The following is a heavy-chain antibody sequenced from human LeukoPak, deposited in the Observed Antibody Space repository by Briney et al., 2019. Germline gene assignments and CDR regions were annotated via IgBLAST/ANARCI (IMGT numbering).Heavy chain of an antibody. Sequence: PGGSLRLSCAASGFTFSSYWMSWVRQAPGKGLEWVANIKQDGSEKYYVDSVKGRFTISRDNAKSSLYLQMNSLRAEDTAVYYCATVKAALSRGWYRGLDAFDIWGQGTMVTVSS. D-gene: IGHD6-19*01. CDR3: ATVKAALSRGWYRGLDAFDI. CDR2: IKQDGSEK. CDR1: GFTFSSYW. J-gene: IGHJ3*02. V-gene: IGHV3-7*01.